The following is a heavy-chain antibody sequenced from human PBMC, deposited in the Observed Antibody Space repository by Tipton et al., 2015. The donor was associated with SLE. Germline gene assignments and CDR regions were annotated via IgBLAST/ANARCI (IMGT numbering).Heavy chain of an antibody. J-gene: IGHJ6*02. Sequence: TLSLTCTVSGGSISSHYWSWIWQPPGKGLEWIGYIYYSGSTNYNPSLKSRVTISVDTSKNQLSLKLSSVTAADTAVYYCARGGSYYYGMDVWGQGTTVTVSS. D-gene: IGHD1-26*01. CDR1: GGSISSHY. CDR3: ARGGSYYYGMDV. V-gene: IGHV4-59*11. CDR2: IYYSGST.